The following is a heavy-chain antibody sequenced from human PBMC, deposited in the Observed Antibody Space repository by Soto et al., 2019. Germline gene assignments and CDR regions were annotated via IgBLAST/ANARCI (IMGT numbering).Heavy chain of an antibody. CDR3: ATDVEFCRVGCMDL. CDR1: GYTFVGYY. J-gene: IGHJ6*02. Sequence: QERLVQSGAEVKKPGASVKVSCKASGYTFVGYYLHCVRQAPGQGLEWLGWLNPNSGGTNYAQRIQGRVTMTRDESIRTASLELGRLEPDDTAVYFCATDVEFCRVGCMDLWGQGITVTV. CDR2: LNPNSGGT. V-gene: IGHV1-2*02. D-gene: IGHD3-3*01.